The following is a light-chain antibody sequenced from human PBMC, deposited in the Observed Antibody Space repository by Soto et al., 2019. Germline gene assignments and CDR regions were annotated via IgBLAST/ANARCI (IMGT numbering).Light chain of an antibody. Sequence: DIPMTQSPSTLSASVGDRVTITCRASQTINRWLAWFQQKPGKAPKLLIYKASSLETGVPSRFSGSGSGTEFTLTIRSLQPDDFATYYCQHYNSFPYIFGQGTKLEIK. CDR3: QHYNSFPYI. V-gene: IGKV1-5*03. J-gene: IGKJ2*01. CDR2: KAS. CDR1: QTINRW.